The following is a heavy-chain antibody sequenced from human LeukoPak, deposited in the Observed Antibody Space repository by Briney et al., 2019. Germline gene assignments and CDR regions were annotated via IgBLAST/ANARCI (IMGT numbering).Heavy chain of an antibody. CDR2: INTDGSST. D-gene: IGHD3-3*01. J-gene: IGHJ5*02. CDR1: GFTFSSYW. Sequence: PGGSLRLSCAASGFTFSSYWMHWVRQTPGKGLVWVSRINTDGSSTSYADSVKGRFTISRDNAKNTLYLQMNSLRAEDTAVYYCARDGYQVPTTFGTFDPWGQGTLVTVSS. V-gene: IGHV3-74*01. CDR3: ARDGYQVPTTFGTFDP.